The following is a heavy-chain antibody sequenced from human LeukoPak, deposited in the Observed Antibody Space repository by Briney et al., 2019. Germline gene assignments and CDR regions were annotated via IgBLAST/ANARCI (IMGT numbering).Heavy chain of an antibody. CDR3: AKDASPYSNYAVRWFDS. CDR2: ISGDAITT. CDR1: GFSFRTYI. Sequence: GGSLRLSCTASGFSFRTYIMAWVRQVPRKGLEWISAISGDAITTYYAVPVKGRFTISRDNFRNTLSLQMDSLRADDSAVYYCAKDASPYSNYAVRWFDSWGQGTLVTVSS. D-gene: IGHD4/OR15-4a*01. V-gene: IGHV3-23*01. J-gene: IGHJ5*01.